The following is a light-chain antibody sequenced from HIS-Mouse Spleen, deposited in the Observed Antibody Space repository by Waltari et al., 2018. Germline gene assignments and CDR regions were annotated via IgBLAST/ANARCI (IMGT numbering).Light chain of an antibody. J-gene: IGLJ2*01. CDR2: EDS. V-gene: IGLV3-10*01. Sequence: SYELTQPPSVSVSPGQTARITCPGDALPKKYAYWYQQKSGQAPLLVSYEDSKRPYGIPERFSGYSSGTMATLTISGAQVEDEADYYCYLTDSSGNHRVFGGGTKLTVL. CDR3: YLTDSSGNHRV. CDR1: ALPKKY.